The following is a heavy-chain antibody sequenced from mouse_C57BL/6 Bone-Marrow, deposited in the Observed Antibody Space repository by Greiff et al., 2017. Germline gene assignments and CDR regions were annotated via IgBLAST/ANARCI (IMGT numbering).Heavy chain of an antibody. CDR2: IDPSDSYT. D-gene: IGHD1-1*01. V-gene: IGHV1-50*01. Sequence: VQLQQPGAELVKPGASVKLSCKASGYTFTSYWMQWVKQRPGQGLEWIGEIDPSDSYTNYNQKFKGKATLTVDTSSSTAYMQLSSLTSEDSAVXYCASLTTVGAYWGQGTLVTVSA. CDR3: ASLTTVGAY. J-gene: IGHJ3*01. CDR1: GYTFTSYW.